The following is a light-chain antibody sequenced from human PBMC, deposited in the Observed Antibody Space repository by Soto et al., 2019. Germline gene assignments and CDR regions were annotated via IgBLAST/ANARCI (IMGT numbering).Light chain of an antibody. CDR1: QSVSVW. Sequence: DIQMTQSPSTLSASVGDRLTITCRASQSVSVWLAWYQQRPGKAPKLLIYKASSLESGVPSRFSGSGSGTEFTLTISSLQPDDFETYYCQQYYSYPLTLGGGTKVEIK. CDR2: KAS. CDR3: QQYYSYPLT. J-gene: IGKJ4*01. V-gene: IGKV1-5*03.